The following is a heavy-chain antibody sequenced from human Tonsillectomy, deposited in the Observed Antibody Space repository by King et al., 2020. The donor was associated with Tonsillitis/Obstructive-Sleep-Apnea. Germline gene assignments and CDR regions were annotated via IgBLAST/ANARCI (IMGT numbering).Heavy chain of an antibody. Sequence: TLKESGPTLVKPTQTLTLTCTFSGFSLSTSGVGVGWIRQPPGKALEWLALIYWDDDKRYSPSLNSRLTITKDTSKNQVVLTMTNMDPVDTATYYCAHAPVLAYYYGSGSYGFWGQGTLVTVSS. CDR2: IYWDDDK. V-gene: IGHV2-5*02. CDR1: GFSLSTSGVG. J-gene: IGHJ4*02. CDR3: AHAPVLAYYYGSGSYGF. D-gene: IGHD3-10*01.